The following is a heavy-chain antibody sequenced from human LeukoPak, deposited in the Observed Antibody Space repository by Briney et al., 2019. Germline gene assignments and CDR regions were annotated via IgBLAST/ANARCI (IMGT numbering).Heavy chain of an antibody. CDR2: IYHGGST. CDR1: GYSISSGYY. D-gene: IGHD4-17*01. J-gene: IGHJ5*02. V-gene: IGHV4-38-2*02. Sequence: PSETLSLTCTVSGYSISSGYYWGWIRQPPGKGLEWIGSIYHGGSTYYNPSLKSRVTISVDMSKNQFSLKLSSVTAADTAVYYCARDSPDYGMPNWFDPWGQGTLVTVSS. CDR3: ARDSPDYGMPNWFDP.